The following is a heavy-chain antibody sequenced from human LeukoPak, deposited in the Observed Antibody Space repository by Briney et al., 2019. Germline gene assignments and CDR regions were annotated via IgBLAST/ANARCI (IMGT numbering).Heavy chain of an antibody. Sequence: PSETLSLTCTVSGGSISSYYWSWIRQPPGKGLEWIGYIYYSGSTNYNPSLKSRVTISVDTSKNQFSLKLSSVTAADTAVYYCAITTGTSSYDAFDISGQGTMVTVSS. CDR2: IYYSGST. CDR1: GGSISSYY. V-gene: IGHV4-59*01. CDR3: AITTGTSSYDAFDI. D-gene: IGHD1-1*01. J-gene: IGHJ3*02.